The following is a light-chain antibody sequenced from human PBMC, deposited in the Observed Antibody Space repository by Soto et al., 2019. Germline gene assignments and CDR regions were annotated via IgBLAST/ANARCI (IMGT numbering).Light chain of an antibody. CDR3: QQSYTLPT. CDR2: SAS. J-gene: IGKJ4*01. Sequence: DIQVSQSPSSLSAFVGDRVNISCRASQSIGNFLNWYQQKPGTVPKVLIYSASSLRSGVPSRFSGSGFGTEFTLTISSLQLEDFAYYYCQQSYTLPTFGGGTTVEIK. V-gene: IGKV1-39*01. CDR1: QSIGNF.